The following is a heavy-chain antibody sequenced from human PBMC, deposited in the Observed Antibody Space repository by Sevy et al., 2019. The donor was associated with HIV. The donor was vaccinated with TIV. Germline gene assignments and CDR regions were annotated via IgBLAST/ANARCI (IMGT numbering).Heavy chain of an antibody. J-gene: IGHJ5*02. V-gene: IGHV1-2*02. CDR3: ARQVENWFDP. Sequence: ASVKVSCETSGYTFTYYYIHWVRQAPGQGLEWMGWINPSRGGTQYAQKFQGRVSVTSDKSRRTSYMELRRLRSDDTALYYWARQVENWFDPWGQGTPVTVSS. CDR2: INPSRGGT. D-gene: IGHD1-1*01. CDR1: GYTFTYYY.